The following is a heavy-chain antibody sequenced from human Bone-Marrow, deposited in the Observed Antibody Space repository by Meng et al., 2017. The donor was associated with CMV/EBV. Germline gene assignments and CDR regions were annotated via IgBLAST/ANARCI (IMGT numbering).Heavy chain of an antibody. J-gene: IGHJ6*02. CDR1: GFTFSSYA. Sequence: GGSLRLSCAASGFTFSSYAMHWVRQAPGKGLEWVAVISYDGSNKYYADSVKGRFTISRDNSKNTLYLQMNSLRAEDTAVYYCARVGTMNQNYYYYGMDVWGQGTTVTVSS. V-gene: IGHV3-30-3*01. D-gene: IGHD3-22*01. CDR2: ISYDGSNK. CDR3: ARVGTMNQNYYYYGMDV.